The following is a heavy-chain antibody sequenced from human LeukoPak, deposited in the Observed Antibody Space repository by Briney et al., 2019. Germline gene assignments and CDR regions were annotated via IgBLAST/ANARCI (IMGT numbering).Heavy chain of an antibody. CDR1: GGSISSYY. CDR3: ASASYDFWSGYSNWFDP. V-gene: IGHV4-59*12. D-gene: IGHD3-3*01. J-gene: IGHJ5*02. CDR2: IYYSGNT. Sequence: SETLSLTCTVSGGSISSYYWSWIRQPPGKGQEWIGDIYYSGNTNYNPSLKSRVTISVHTSKTQFSLKLSSVTAADTAVYYCASASYDFWSGYSNWFDPWGQGTLVTVSS.